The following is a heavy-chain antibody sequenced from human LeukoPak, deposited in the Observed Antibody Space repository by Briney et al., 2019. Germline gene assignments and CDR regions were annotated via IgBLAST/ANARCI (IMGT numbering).Heavy chain of an antibody. Sequence: ASVKVSCKASGYTFTGYYMHWVRQAPGQGLEWMGWINPNSGGTNYAQKFQGRVTLTSDRSLNTAYLDLSSLRSDDTAVYYCARWSTGASFDFWGQGTLVTVSS. J-gene: IGHJ4*02. CDR3: ARWSTGASFDF. V-gene: IGHV1-2*02. CDR1: GYTFTGYY. D-gene: IGHD3-3*01. CDR2: INPNSGGT.